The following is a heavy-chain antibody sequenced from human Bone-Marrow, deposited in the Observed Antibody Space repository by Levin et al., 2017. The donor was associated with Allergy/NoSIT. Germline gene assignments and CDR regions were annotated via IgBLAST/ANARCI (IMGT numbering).Heavy chain of an antibody. Sequence: GGSLRLSCAASGFTFNTYAMSWVRQAPGKGLQWVSAITGSGDFTYYADSVKGRFTISRDNSKNILYLQMNSLGAEDTALYYCAKSYSTTWYSYRTWGQGTLVTVSS. J-gene: IGHJ5*02. CDR2: ITGSGDFT. CDR3: AKSYSTTWYSYRT. CDR1: GFTFNTYA. V-gene: IGHV3-23*01. D-gene: IGHD6-13*01.